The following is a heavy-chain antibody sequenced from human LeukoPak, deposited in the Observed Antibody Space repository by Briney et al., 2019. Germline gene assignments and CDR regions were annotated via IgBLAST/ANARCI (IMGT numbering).Heavy chain of an antibody. CDR2: TYYRSKWYN. V-gene: IGHV6-1*01. CDR1: GYSVSSNSAA. J-gene: IGHJ3*02. Sequence: SQTLSLTCAISGYSVSSNSAAWNWIRQSPSRGLEWLGRTYYRSKWYNDYAVSVKSRITINPDTSKNQFSLQLNSVTPEDTAVYYCARVHFGYSSSWPDAFDIWGQGTMVTVSS. CDR3: ARVHFGYSSSWPDAFDI. D-gene: IGHD6-13*01.